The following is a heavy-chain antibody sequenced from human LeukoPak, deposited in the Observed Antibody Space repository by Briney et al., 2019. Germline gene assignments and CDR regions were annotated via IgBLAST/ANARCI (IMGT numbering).Heavy chain of an antibody. CDR3: ARGVYIAAAQYGY. CDR2: TYYSGTT. Sequence: SETLSLTCTVSGGSISSHYWSWIRQPPGKGLEWVGYTYYSGTTNYNPSLKSRVTISVDTSKNQFSLKLSSVTAADTAVYYCARGVYIAAAQYGYWGQGTLVTVSS. J-gene: IGHJ4*02. D-gene: IGHD6-13*01. V-gene: IGHV4-59*11. CDR1: GGSISSHY.